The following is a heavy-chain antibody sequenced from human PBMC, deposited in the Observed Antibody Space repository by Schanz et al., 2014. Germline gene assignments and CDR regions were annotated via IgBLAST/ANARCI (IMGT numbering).Heavy chain of an antibody. V-gene: IGHV3-13*04. CDR2: IGTAGDT. J-gene: IGHJ4*02. Sequence: EVKLVESGGALVKPGGSLRLSCAASGFSIRNHDMHWVRQATGAGLEWVSAIGTAGDTFYLDSVKGRFTISRENAKNSLYLQMNSLRAGDTAVYYCAKDPSHGDYDYYFDYWGQGTLVTVSS. CDR1: GFSIRNHD. D-gene: IGHD3-22*01. CDR3: AKDPSHGDYDYYFDY.